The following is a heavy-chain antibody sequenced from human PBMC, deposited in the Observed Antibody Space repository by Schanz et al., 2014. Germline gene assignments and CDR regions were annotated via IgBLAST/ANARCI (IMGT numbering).Heavy chain of an antibody. J-gene: IGHJ4*02. CDR2: INSVGSNT. V-gene: IGHV3-74*01. CDR1: GFTFSSHW. CDR3: ARKVVTTIGGYYDN. D-gene: IGHD2-21*02. Sequence: EVQLVQSGGGLVQPGGSLRLSCAASGFTFSSHWMHWVRQDPGKGLVWVARINSVGSNTDYADSVRGRFTISRDNAENTLFLQMNSLRAEDTAVYYCARKVVTTIGGYYDNWGQGTLVIVSS.